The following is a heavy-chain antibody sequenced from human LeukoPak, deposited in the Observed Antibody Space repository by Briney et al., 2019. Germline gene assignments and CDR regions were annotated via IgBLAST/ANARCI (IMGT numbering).Heavy chain of an antibody. Sequence: SVKVSCKASGYTFTKYAMNWVRQAPGQGLEWMGRIIPILGIANYAQKFQGRVTITADKSTSTAYMELSSLRSEDTAVYYCARASGMTTVTTTAFDIWGQGTVVTVSS. CDR2: IIPILGIA. V-gene: IGHV1-69*04. CDR1: GYTFTKYA. D-gene: IGHD4-17*01. J-gene: IGHJ3*02. CDR3: ARASGMTTVTTTAFDI.